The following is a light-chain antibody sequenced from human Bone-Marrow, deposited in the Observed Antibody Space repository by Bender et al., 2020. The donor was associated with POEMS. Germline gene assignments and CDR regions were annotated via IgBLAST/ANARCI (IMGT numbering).Light chain of an antibody. CDR1: SSNIGAHA. CDR3: AVWDDSLNGWV. V-gene: IGLV1-44*01. J-gene: IGLJ3*02. Sequence: QSVLTQPPSASGTPGQRVTISCSGGSSNIGAHAVNWYQHLPGPAPKLLIYSSHRRPSEVPDRFSGSRSGTSASLAISGLQSEDEADYCCAVWDDSLNGWVFGGGTKLTVL. CDR2: SSH.